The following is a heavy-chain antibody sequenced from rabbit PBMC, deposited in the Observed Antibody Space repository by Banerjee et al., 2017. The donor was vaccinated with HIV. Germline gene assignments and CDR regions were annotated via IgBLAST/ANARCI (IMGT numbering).Heavy chain of an antibody. J-gene: IGHJ4*01. Sequence: QSLEESGGDLVKPGASLTLTCTASGFSFSSSYYMCWVRQAPGKGLEWIACIYAGSSGSTYYASWAKGRFTISKTSSTTVTLQMTSLTAADTATYFCARSCTRTYGYAGYAYATYFSYYFNLWGQGTLVTVS. D-gene: IGHD6-1*01. CDR3: ARSCTRTYGYAGYAYATYFSYYFNL. CDR2: IYAGSSGST. V-gene: IGHV1S40*01. CDR1: GFSFSSSYY.